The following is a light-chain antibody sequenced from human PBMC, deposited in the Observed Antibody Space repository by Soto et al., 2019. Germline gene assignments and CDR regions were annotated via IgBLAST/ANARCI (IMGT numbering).Light chain of an antibody. CDR1: QTVVISN. V-gene: IGKV3-20*01. J-gene: IGKJ1*01. CDR3: QHYASSSWM. CDR2: AAS. Sequence: EVVLTQSPGTLSLSPGERATLSCRASQTVVISNIAWYQQKPGQTPRLLIYAASSRATGVPDRFSGSGSGTDFTLTISRLVPEDSAVYYCQHYASSSWMFGQGTKVEVK.